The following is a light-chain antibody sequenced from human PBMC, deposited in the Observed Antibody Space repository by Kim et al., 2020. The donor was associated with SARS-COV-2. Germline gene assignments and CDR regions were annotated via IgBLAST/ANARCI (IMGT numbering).Light chain of an antibody. J-gene: IGLJ3*02. Sequence: APGTTARITCVGNDTGSVSVHWYQQKRGQAPVLIIYYDTERPSGMSERSSGSNSGNTATLTISRVEARDEADYYCQVCDSSSDHLVFGGGTKLTVL. CDR3: QVCDSSSDHLV. CDR2: YDT. CDR1: DTGSVS. V-gene: IGLV3-21*04.